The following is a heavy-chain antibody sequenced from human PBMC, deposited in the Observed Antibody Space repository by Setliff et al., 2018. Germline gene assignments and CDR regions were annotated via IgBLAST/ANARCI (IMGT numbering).Heavy chain of an antibody. Sequence: PSETLSLTCAVYGGSFSGYYWSWIRQPPGKGLEWIGEINHSGSTNYNPSLKSRVTISVDTSKNQFSLKLSSVTAADTAVYYCARFRRGVALGWFDPWGQGTLVTVSS. CDR2: INHSGST. D-gene: IGHD3-10*01. CDR3: ARFRRGVALGWFDP. V-gene: IGHV4-34*01. CDR1: GGSFSGYY. J-gene: IGHJ5*02.